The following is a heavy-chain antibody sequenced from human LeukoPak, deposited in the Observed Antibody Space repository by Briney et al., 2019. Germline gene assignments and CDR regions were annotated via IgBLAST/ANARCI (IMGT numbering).Heavy chain of an antibody. D-gene: IGHD4-17*01. Sequence: PSETLSLTCTVSGGSISTSSYSWGWIRQPPGKGLEWIGSIYYSGSTYYNPSLKSRVTISVDTSKNQFSLKLSSVTAADTAFNYCARAHWFLDYGDHPAVRNWFDPWGQGTLVTVSS. CDR2: IYYSGST. V-gene: IGHV4-39*07. CDR1: GGSISTSSYS. J-gene: IGHJ5*02. CDR3: ARAHWFLDYGDHPAVRNWFDP.